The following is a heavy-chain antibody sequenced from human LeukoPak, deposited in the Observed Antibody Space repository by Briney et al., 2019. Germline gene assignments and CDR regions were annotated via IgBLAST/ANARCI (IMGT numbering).Heavy chain of an antibody. CDR2: IKQDGSEK. Sequence: GGSLRLSCAASGFTFSSYGMHWVRQAPGKGLEWVANIKQDGSEKNYVDSVKGRFTISRDNAKNSLYLQMNSLRAEDTAVYYCASGLELDYWGQGTLVTVSS. J-gene: IGHJ4*02. CDR1: GFTFSSYG. CDR3: ASGLELDY. V-gene: IGHV3-7*03.